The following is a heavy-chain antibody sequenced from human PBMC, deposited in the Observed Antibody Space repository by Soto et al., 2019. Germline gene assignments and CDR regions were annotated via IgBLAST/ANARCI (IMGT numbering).Heavy chain of an antibody. J-gene: IGHJ6*03. CDR1: GYTFTSYY. CDR3: AIYGTGAPHYMDV. CDR2: INPSGGST. D-gene: IGHD2-8*02. Sequence: GASVKVSCKASGYTFTSYYMHWVRQAPGQGLEWMGIINPSGGSTSYAQKFQGRVTMTRDTSTSTVYTELSSLRSEDTAVYYCAIYGTGAPHYMDVWGKGTAVTVSS. V-gene: IGHV1-46*03.